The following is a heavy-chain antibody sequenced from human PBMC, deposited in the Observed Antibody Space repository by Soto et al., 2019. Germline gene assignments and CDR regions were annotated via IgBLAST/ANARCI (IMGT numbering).Heavy chain of an antibody. CDR1: GGTISNYA. CDR3: ASRGERAYYDTSGYG. V-gene: IGHV1-69*12. D-gene: IGHD3-22*01. CDR2: IIPIFGTT. Sequence: QVQLVQSGAEVKKPGSSVKVSCKASGGTISNYALSWVRQAPGQGLEWMGDIIPIFGTTNNAQKFQGRVTITADEATSTAYMELSSLRSEDTAVYYCASRGERAYYDTSGYGWGQGTLVTVSS. J-gene: IGHJ1*01.